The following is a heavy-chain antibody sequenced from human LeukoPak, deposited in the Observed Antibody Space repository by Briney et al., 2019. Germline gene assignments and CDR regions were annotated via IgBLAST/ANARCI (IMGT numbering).Heavy chain of an antibody. CDR3: ARDVDLDDAFDI. CDR1: GGTFISYA. V-gene: IGHV1-18*01. D-gene: IGHD3-9*01. CDR2: ISAYNGNT. Sequence: ASVKVSCKASGGTFISYAISWVRQAPGQGLEWMGWISAYNGNTNYAQKLQGRVTMTTDTSTSTAYMELRSLRSDDTAVYYCARDVDLDDAFDIWGQGTMVTVSS. J-gene: IGHJ3*02.